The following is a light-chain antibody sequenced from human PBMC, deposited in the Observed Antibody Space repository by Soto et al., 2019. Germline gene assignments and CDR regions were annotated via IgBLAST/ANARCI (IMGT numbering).Light chain of an antibody. J-gene: IGLJ3*02. CDR3: QSYETSLSAWV. CDR2: ANS. V-gene: IGLV1-40*01. Sequence: QSVLTQSPSVSGALGQRVTISCTGSRSNIGTRYDVHWYQQLPGTAPKLLIYANSNRPSGVPDRFSGSKSGTSASLAITGLQAEDEADYYCQSYETSLSAWVFGGGTKLTVL. CDR1: RSNIGTRYD.